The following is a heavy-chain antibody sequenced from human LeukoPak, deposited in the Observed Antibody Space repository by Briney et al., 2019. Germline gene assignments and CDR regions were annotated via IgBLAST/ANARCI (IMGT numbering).Heavy chain of an antibody. D-gene: IGHD2-2*01. J-gene: IGHJ4*02. Sequence: GASVKVSCKASGGTFSSYTISLVRQAPGQGLEWMGRIIPILGIANYAQKFQGRVTITADKSTSTAYMELSSLRSEDTAVYYCARGYCSSTSCSLPFILWGQGTLVTVSS. CDR1: GGTFSSYT. CDR3: ARGYCSSTSCSLPFIL. V-gene: IGHV1-69*02. CDR2: IIPILGIA.